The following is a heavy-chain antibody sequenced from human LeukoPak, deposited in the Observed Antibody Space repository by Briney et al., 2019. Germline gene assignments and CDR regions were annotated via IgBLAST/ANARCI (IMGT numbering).Heavy chain of an antibody. CDR3: AKDNVWGSYRYGYLPGNYFDY. CDR1: GFTFSSYA. CDR2: IRYDGSNK. D-gene: IGHD3-16*02. Sequence: PGGSLRLSCAASGFTFSSYAMSWVRQAPGKGLEWVAFIRYDGSNKYYADSVKGRFTISRDNSKNTLYLQMNSLRAEDTAVYYCAKDNVWGSYRYGYLPGNYFDYWGQGTLVTVSS. J-gene: IGHJ4*02. V-gene: IGHV3-30*02.